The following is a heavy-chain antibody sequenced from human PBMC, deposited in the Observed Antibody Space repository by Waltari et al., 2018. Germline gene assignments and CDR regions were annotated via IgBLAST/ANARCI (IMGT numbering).Heavy chain of an antibody. J-gene: IGHJ4*02. D-gene: IGHD2-2*03. Sequence: DVHLLESGGSLVQPGGYLRLSCVAYGFPFENYAMRWVRQSPGKGLEWVSHIDGPTTNTHYADSVKGRFTISRDNSRNTVYLQMNSLTADDSAVYFCATWITAHFDYWGQGTLVTVSS. CDR2: IDGPTTNT. V-gene: IGHV3-23*01. CDR1: GFPFENYA. CDR3: ATWITAHFDY.